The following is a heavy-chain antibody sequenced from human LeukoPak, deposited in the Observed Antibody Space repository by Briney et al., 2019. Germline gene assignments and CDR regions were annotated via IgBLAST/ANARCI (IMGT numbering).Heavy chain of an antibody. J-gene: IGHJ5*02. Sequence: GAXVKVSCKASGXTFTSXDINWVRQATGQGLEWMGWMNPNSGNTGYAQKFQGRVTMTRNTSISTAYMELSSLRSEDTAVYYCARGPRSWELLSWFDPWGQGTLVTVSS. CDR2: MNPNSGNT. CDR3: ARGPRSWELLSWFDP. CDR1: GXTFTSXD. V-gene: IGHV1-8*01. D-gene: IGHD1-26*01.